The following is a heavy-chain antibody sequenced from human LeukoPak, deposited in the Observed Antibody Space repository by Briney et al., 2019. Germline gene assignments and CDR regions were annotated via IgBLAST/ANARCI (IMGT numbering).Heavy chain of an antibody. D-gene: IGHD2-2*01. CDR3: ARAGCSSTSCPKTYYYYYMDV. CDR2: INPSGGST. V-gene: IGHV1-46*01. Sequence: GASVKVSCKASGYTFTSYYMHWVRQAPGQGLEWMGIINPSGGSTSYAQKFQGRVTTTRDMSTSTVYMELSSLRSEDTAVYYCARAGCSSTSCPKTYYYYYMDVWGKGTTVTVSS. CDR1: GYTFTSYY. J-gene: IGHJ6*03.